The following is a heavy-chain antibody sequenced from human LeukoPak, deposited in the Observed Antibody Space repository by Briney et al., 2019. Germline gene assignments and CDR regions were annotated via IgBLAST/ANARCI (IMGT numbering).Heavy chain of an antibody. V-gene: IGHV1-24*01. CDR1: GYTLTELS. D-gene: IGHD3-3*01. Sequence: GASVKVSCKVSGYTLTELSMHWVRQAPGKGLEWMGGFDPEDGETIYAQKFQGRVTMTEDTSTDTAYMELSSLRSEDTAVYYCATDKASRFLEWLVPVYWGQGTLVTVSS. CDR2: FDPEDGET. CDR3: ATDKASRFLEWLVPVY. J-gene: IGHJ4*02.